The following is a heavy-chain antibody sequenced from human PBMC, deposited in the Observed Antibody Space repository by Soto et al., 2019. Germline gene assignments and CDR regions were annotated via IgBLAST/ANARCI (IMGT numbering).Heavy chain of an antibody. V-gene: IGHV4-34*01. CDR1: GGSFSGYY. Sequence: QVQLQQWGAGLLKPSETLSLTCAVYGGSFSGYYWSWIRQPPGKGLEWIGEINHSGSTNYNPSLKSRVTITVDTAKNQFSLKLVPVTAADTAVYYCARGLYPPTYYDFWSGYYTGGSFDYWGQGTLVTVSS. CDR2: INHSGST. CDR3: ARGLYPPTYYDFWSGYYTGGSFDY. J-gene: IGHJ4*02. D-gene: IGHD3-3*01.